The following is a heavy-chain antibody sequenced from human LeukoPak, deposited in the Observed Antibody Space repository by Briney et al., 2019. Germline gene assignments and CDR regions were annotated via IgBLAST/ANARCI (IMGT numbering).Heavy chain of an antibody. CDR2: INPNSGGT. J-gene: IGHJ4*02. Sequence: ASVKVSCKASGYTFTGYYMHWVRQAPGQGLEWMGWINPNSGGTNYAQKFQGWVTMTRDTSISTAYKELSRLRSDDTAVYYCARGDYGGYVWFDYWGQGTLVTVSS. CDR1: GYTFTGYY. V-gene: IGHV1-2*04. CDR3: ARGDYGGYVWFDY. D-gene: IGHD4-17*01.